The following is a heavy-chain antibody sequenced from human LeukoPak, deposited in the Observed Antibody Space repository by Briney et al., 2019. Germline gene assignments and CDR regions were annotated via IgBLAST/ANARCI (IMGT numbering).Heavy chain of an antibody. D-gene: IGHD2-2*01. CDR1: GYTFTSYG. Sequence: GASVKVSCKASGYTFTSYGISWVRQAPGQGLEWMGWISAYNGNTNYAQKLQGRVTMTTDTSTSTAYMELRSLRSDDTAVYYCARDRYCSSTSCYDFDYWGQGTLVTVSS. CDR2: ISAYNGNT. J-gene: IGHJ4*02. CDR3: ARDRYCSSTSCYDFDY. V-gene: IGHV1-18*01.